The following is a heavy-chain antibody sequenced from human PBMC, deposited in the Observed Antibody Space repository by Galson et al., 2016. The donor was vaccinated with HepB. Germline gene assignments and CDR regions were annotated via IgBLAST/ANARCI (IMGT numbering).Heavy chain of an antibody. Sequence: QSGAEVKKPGESLKISCKGSGYSFTSYWIAWVRQMPGKGLECMGIIYPNDSDIRYSPSFQGQVTIPADKSISPAYLQWSSLKASDTAMYYCARGMATIFPFDYWGQGTLVTVSS. CDR3: ARGMATIFPFDY. J-gene: IGHJ4*02. CDR2: IYPNDSDI. CDR1: GYSFTSYW. D-gene: IGHD5-24*01. V-gene: IGHV5-51*01.